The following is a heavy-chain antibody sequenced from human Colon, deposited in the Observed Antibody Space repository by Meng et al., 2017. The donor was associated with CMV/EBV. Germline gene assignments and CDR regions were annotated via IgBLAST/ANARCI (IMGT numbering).Heavy chain of an antibody. V-gene: IGHV1-46*01. J-gene: IGHJ6*02. CDR2: INPSGGST. Sequence: ASVKVSCKASGYTFTSYYMHWVRQAPGQGLEWMGIINPSGGSTSYAQKFQGRVTMTRDTSTSTVYLELSSLRSEDTAVYYCARGGDYQGGYYHGMDVWGQGTTVTVSS. CDR3: ARGGDYQGGYYHGMDV. CDR1: GYTFTSYY. D-gene: IGHD3-16*02.